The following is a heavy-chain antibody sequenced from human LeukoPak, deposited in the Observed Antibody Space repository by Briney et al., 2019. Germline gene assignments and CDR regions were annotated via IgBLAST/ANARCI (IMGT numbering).Heavy chain of an antibody. CDR3: ARDSGIAAAGTGSYTFDS. V-gene: IGHV3-30*04. CDR2: ISYDGSNK. J-gene: IGHJ4*02. CDR1: GFTFSSYA. Sequence: GGSLRLSCAASGFTFSSYAMHWVRQAPGKGLEWVAVISYDGSNKYYADSVKGRFTISRDNSKNTLYLQMNSLRAEDTAVYYCARDSGIAAAGTGSYTFDSWGQGTLVTVSS. D-gene: IGHD6-13*01.